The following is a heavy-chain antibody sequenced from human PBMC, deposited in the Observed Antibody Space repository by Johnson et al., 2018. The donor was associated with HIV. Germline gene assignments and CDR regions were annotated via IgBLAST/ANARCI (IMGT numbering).Heavy chain of an antibody. Sequence: QVQLVESGGGLVKPGGSLRLSCVASGFSFGDCYMSWIRQAPGKGLEWISDINTSGTTVHYSDSVKGRFAISRDNAKNSLYLQMRSLRAEDTAVYFCARDRTSRQGGAFDIWGQGTMVTVSS. CDR3: ARDRTSRQGGAFDI. J-gene: IGHJ3*02. V-gene: IGHV3-11*04. CDR2: INTSGTTV. CDR1: GFSFGDCY.